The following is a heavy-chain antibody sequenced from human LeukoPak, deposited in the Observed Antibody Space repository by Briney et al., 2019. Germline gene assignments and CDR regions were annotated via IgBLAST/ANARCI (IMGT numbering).Heavy chain of an antibody. Sequence: PSETLSLTCTVSGYSISSGYYWGWIRQPPGKGLEWIGSIYHSGSTYYNPSLKSRVTISVDTSKNQFSLKLSSVTAADTAVYYCARENHGDYDILTGVLRWGQGTLVTVSS. CDR2: IYHSGST. D-gene: IGHD3-9*01. J-gene: IGHJ4*02. CDR1: GYSISSGYY. CDR3: ARENHGDYDILTGVLR. V-gene: IGHV4-38-2*02.